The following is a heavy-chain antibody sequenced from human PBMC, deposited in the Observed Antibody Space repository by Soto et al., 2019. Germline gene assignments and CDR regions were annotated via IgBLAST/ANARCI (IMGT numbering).Heavy chain of an antibody. D-gene: IGHD7-27*01. CDR3: ARDLTGEGTAFDI. V-gene: IGHV3-53*04. J-gene: IGHJ3*02. CDR2: IYSGGST. Sequence: GSLGLSCAASGFTVSSNYMSWVRQAPGKGLEWVSVIYSGGSTYYADSVKGRFTISRHNSKNTLYLQMNSLRAEDTAVYYCARDLTGEGTAFDIWGQGTMVTVSS. CDR1: GFTVSSNY.